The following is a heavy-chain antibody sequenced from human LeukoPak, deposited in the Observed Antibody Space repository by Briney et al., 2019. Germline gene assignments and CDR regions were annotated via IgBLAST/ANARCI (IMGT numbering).Heavy chain of an antibody. CDR1: GYTLTSYG. D-gene: IGHD4/OR15-4a*01. J-gene: IGHJ6*03. Sequence: EASVKVSCKASGYTLTSYGINWVRQAPGQGLEWMGWISGYNGNTNYAQKLQGRVTMTTDTSTNTAYMELRCLRSDDTAVYYCARSEYGGPERSYYYYYMDVWGKGTTVTVSS. V-gene: IGHV1-18*01. CDR2: ISGYNGNT. CDR3: ARSEYGGPERSYYYYYMDV.